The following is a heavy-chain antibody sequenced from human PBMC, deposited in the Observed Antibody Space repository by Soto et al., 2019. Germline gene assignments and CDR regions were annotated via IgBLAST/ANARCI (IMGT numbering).Heavy chain of an antibody. D-gene: IGHD5-12*01. CDR2: INTGNGDT. J-gene: IGHJ4*02. CDR3: ARAISGYVT. V-gene: IGHV1-3*04. Sequence: QVQLVQSGAEMKKPGASVEVSCKTSGINYNTYAIHWVRQAPGQGLEWMGWINTGNGDTRYSQNFQGRVTLTRDTSASSVYMDLVSLKSEDTGLYFCARAISGYVTWGQGTLVTVSS. CDR1: GINYNTYA.